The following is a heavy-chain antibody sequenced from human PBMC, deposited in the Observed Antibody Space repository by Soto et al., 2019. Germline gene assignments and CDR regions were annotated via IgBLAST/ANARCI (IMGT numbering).Heavy chain of an antibody. D-gene: IGHD3-22*01. V-gene: IGHV4-4*07. CDR3: ARDGDYDSSGPKGYYYYYYGMDV. CDR1: GGSISSYY. Sequence: SETLSLTCTVSGGSISSYYWSWIRQPAGKGLGWIGRIYTSGSTNYNPSLKSRVTMSVDTSKNQFSLKLSSVTAADTAVYYCARDGDYDSSGPKGYYYYYYGMDVWGQGTTVTVSS. J-gene: IGHJ6*02. CDR2: IYTSGST.